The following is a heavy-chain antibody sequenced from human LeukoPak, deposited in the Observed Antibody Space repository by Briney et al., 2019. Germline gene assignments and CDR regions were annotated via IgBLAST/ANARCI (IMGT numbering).Heavy chain of an antibody. J-gene: IGHJ4*01. D-gene: IGHD1-26*01. CDR2: ISGSGGNT. CDR1: GFTFSIYA. CDR3: AKAAQVGASSGYYFDY. V-gene: IGHV3-23*01. Sequence: GGSLRLSCAASGFTFSIYAMTWVRQAPGEGLEWVSAISGSGGNTYYADSVKGRFTISRDNSKNTLYLQMNILRAEDTALYYCAKAAQVGASSGYYFDYWGQGTLVSVSS.